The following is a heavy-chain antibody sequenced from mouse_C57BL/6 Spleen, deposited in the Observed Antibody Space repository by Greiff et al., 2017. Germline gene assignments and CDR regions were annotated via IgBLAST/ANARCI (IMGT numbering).Heavy chain of an antibody. D-gene: IGHD2-3*01. CDR1: GYTFTSYW. Sequence: QVQLQQPGAELVRPGTSVKLSCKASGYTFTSYWMHWVKQRPGQGLEWIGVIDPSDSYTNYNQKFKGKATLNVDTSSSTAYMQLSSLTSEDSAVYYCAGVTTRESAMDYWGQGTSGTVSS. V-gene: IGHV1-59*01. J-gene: IGHJ4*01. CDR2: IDPSDSYT. CDR3: AGVTTRESAMDY.